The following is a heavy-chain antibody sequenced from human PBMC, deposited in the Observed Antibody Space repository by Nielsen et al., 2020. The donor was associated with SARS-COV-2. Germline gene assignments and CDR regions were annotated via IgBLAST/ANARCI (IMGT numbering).Heavy chain of an antibody. CDR3: ARDTPTDAFDI. Sequence: GESLKISCAASGFTVSSNHMNWVRQAPGKGLEWVSFIYSGGSTYYADSVKGRFTISRDNSKNTLYLQMDSLRAEDTAVYYCARDTPTDAFDIWGQGTMVTVSS. CDR1: GFTVSSNH. J-gene: IGHJ3*02. CDR2: IYSGGST. V-gene: IGHV3-53*01. D-gene: IGHD2-15*01.